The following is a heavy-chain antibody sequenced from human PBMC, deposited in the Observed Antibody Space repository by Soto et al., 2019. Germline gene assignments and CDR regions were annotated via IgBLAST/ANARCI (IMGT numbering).Heavy chain of an antibody. J-gene: IGHJ4*02. V-gene: IGHV1-18*01. CDR3: ARDWKSAIAAGLDY. CDR2: VSAYNGNT. Sequence: ASVKVSCKASGYTFPSCGISWVRQAPGQGLEWMGWVSAYNGNTNYAQKVQGRVTMTTDTSTNTAYMELRSLRSDDTAVYYCARDWKSAIAAGLDYWGQGTLVTVSS. CDR1: GYTFPSCG. D-gene: IGHD6-25*01.